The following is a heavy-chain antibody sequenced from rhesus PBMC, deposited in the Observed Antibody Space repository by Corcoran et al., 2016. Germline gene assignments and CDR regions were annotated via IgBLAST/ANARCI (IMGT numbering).Heavy chain of an antibody. CDR3: AGHIAAGLAFDF. J-gene: IGHJ3*01. CDR1: GYSISSGYD. V-gene: IGHV4-76*01. D-gene: IGHD6-13*01. Sequence: QVQLQESGPGVVKPSETLSLTCAVSGYSISSGYDWSWIRQPPGKGLEWIGYNYGSSWGTNYNPSLKNRVTISKDTSKNQFSLKLSSVTAADTAVYYCAGHIAAGLAFDFWGQGLRVTVSS. CDR2: NYGSSWGT.